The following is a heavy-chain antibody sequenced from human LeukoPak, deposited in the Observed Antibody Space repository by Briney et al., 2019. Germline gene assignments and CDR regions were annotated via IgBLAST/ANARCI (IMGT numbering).Heavy chain of an antibody. V-gene: IGHV4-4*07. CDR2: IYPSVST. CDR1: GGSITNYY. D-gene: IGHD2-2*01. CDR3: ARGCSSTSCWLRMDV. J-gene: IGHJ6*02. Sequence: SETLSLTCTVSGGSITNYYWSWIRQPAGKGLEWIGRIYPSVSTNYNPSLKSRVTMSIDTSKNQFSLNLSSVTAADTAVYYCARGCSSTSCWLRMDVWGQGTTVTVSS.